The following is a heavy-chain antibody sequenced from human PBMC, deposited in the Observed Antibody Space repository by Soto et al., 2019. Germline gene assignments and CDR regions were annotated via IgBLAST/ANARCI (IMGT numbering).Heavy chain of an antibody. CDR3: ASDVMVTAKVMLYFDL. D-gene: IGHD2-21*02. J-gene: IGHJ2*01. CDR2: IWYDGSNK. Sequence: QVQLVESGGGVVQPGRSLRLSCAASGFTFSSYGMHWVRQAPGKGLEWVAVIWYDGSNKYYADSVKGRFTISRDNSKNTLYLQMNSLRAEDTSVYYCASDVMVTAKVMLYFDLWGRGTLVTGSS. V-gene: IGHV3-33*01. CDR1: GFTFSSYG.